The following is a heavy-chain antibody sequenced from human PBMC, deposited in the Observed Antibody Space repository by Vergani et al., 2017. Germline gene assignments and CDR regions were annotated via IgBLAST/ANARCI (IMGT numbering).Heavy chain of an antibody. CDR2: VRYDGTNK. Sequence: VQLLESGGGLVQPGGSRRLSCAGAGFTFDTYTMAYVRQAPGKGLEWVAFVRYDGTNKYYADSVKGRFTISRDNSKNTLYLQMNSLRAEDTAVYYCAKGEGIVANWQGYYYNGMDVWGQGTTVTVSS. V-gene: IGHV3-30*02. D-gene: IGHD1-26*01. J-gene: IGHJ6*02. CDR3: AKGEGIVANWQGYYYNGMDV. CDR1: GFTFDTYT.